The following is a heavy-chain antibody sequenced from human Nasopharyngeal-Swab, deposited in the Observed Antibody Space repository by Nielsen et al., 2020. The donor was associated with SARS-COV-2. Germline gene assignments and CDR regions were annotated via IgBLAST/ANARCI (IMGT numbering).Heavy chain of an antibody. Sequence: GVSLKISCAASGFTFSSYGMHWVRQAPGKGLEWVAVISYDGSNKYYADSVKGRFTISRDNSKNTLYLQMNSLRAEDTAVYYCAKDWGYKSDYYYYMDVWGKGTTVTVSS. J-gene: IGHJ6*03. CDR1: GFTFSSYG. CDR3: AKDWGYKSDYYYYMDV. D-gene: IGHD5-18*01. CDR2: ISYDGSNK. V-gene: IGHV3-30*18.